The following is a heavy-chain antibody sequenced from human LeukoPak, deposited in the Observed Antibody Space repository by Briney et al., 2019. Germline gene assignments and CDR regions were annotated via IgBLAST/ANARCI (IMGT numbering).Heavy chain of an antibody. D-gene: IGHD1-1*01. CDR1: GYTFTSYG. Sequence: ASVKVSYKASGYTFTSYGISWVRQAPGQGLEWMGWISAYNGNTNYAQKLQGRVTMTTDTSTSTAYMELRSLRSDDTAVYYCAREGRYNWNDVGLSRGDYWGQGTLVTVSS. J-gene: IGHJ4*02. CDR3: AREGRYNWNDVGLSRGDY. CDR2: ISAYNGNT. V-gene: IGHV1-18*01.